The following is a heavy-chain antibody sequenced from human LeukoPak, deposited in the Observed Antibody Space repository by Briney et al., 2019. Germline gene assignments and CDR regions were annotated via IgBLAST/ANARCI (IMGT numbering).Heavy chain of an antibody. D-gene: IGHD2/OR15-2a*01. V-gene: IGHV1-69*05. CDR3: ARGRSRFRRLGASDGYYFDY. J-gene: IGHJ4*02. CDR2: IIPIFGTA. CDR1: GGTFSSYA. Sequence: ASVKVSCKASGGTFSSYAISWVRQAPGQGLEWMGGIIPIFGTANYAQKFQGRVTITTDESTSTAYMELSSLRSEDTAVYYCARGRSRFRRLGASDGYYFDYWGQGTLVTVSS.